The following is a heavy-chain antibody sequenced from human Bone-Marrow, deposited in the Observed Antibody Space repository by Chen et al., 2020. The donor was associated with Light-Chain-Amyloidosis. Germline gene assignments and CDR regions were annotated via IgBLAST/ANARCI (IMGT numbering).Heavy chain of an antibody. CDR1: GYTFPNYW. CDR2: IYPDDSDA. CDR3: ARRRDGYNFDY. Sequence: SWGISCKGSGYTFPNYWIGWVRQMPGKGLEWMGVIYPDDSDARYSPSFEGQVTISADKSITTAYLQWRSLKSSDTAMYYCARRRDGYNFDYWGQGTLVTVSS. J-gene: IGHJ4*02. V-gene: IGHV5-51*01. D-gene: IGHD5-12*01.